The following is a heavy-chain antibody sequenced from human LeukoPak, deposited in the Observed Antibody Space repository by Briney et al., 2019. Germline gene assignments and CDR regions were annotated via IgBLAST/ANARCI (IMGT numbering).Heavy chain of an antibody. CDR2: ISAYNGNT. D-gene: IGHD2-2*02. J-gene: IGHJ4*02. CDR1: GYTFTSYG. CDR3: ARDERGIVVVPAAISY. V-gene: IGHV1-18*01. Sequence: GASVKVSCKASGYTFTSYGISWVRQAPGQGLEWMGWISAYNGNTNYAQKLQGRVTMTTDTSTSTAYMELRSLRSDDTAVYYCARDERGIVVVPAAISYWGQGTLVTVSS.